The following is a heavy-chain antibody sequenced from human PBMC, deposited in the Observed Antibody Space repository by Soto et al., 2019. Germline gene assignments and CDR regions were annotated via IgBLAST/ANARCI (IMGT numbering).Heavy chain of an antibody. V-gene: IGHV3-7*01. J-gene: IGHJ5*02. CDR2: IKQDGREK. Sequence: DVQLVESGGGLVQPGGSLNLSCAASGFTFSSYWMTWVRQAPRKGLEWVANIKQDGREKYYLDSVKGRFTISRDNAKKAVYLQMTSRRAGDTAVYYCGRVGSSYYGNWFGPWGQGNLVSVSP. CDR1: GFTFSSYW. CDR3: GRVGSSYYGNWFGP. D-gene: IGHD1-26*01.